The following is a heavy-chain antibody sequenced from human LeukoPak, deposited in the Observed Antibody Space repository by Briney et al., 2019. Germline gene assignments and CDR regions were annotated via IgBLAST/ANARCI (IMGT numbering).Heavy chain of an antibody. Sequence: GVTLRLSCAASGFTFSHYAMNWVRQAPGKGLEYVSTIKSNGGSAYYENSVKGRFTISRDNSKNTLYLQMGSLRAADMGVCYCAIDSITVSVGPFDIWGQATMVIV. D-gene: IGHD2-2*01. CDR2: IKSNGGSA. CDR1: GFTFSHYA. J-gene: IGHJ3*02. CDR3: AIDSITVSVGPFDI. V-gene: IGHV3-64*01.